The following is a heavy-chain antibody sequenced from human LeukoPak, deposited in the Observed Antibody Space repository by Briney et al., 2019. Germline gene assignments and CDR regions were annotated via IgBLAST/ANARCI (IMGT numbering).Heavy chain of an antibody. D-gene: IGHD2-15*01. Sequence: ASVKVSCKASGFTFTSSAVQWVRQARGQRLEWIGWIVVGSGNTNYAQKFQERVTITRDMSTSTAYMELSSLRSEDTAVYYCAAVRGGVAPFDYWGQGTLVTVSS. V-gene: IGHV1-58*01. CDR1: GFTFTSSA. J-gene: IGHJ4*02. CDR2: IVVGSGNT. CDR3: AAVRGGVAPFDY.